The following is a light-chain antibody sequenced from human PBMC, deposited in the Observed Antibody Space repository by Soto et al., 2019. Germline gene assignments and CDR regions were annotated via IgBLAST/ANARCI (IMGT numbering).Light chain of an antibody. CDR1: QSIGDW. Sequence: DIQMTQSPSTLSASVGDRVSITCRASQSIGDWLAWYQQKPGKAPKLLIYKASNLQSGVPSRYSGSGSGTDFTLTIISLQPDDFATYYCQHYDSYSPTWTFGQGTKVDIK. CDR2: KAS. V-gene: IGKV1-5*03. CDR3: QHYDSYSPTWT. J-gene: IGKJ1*01.